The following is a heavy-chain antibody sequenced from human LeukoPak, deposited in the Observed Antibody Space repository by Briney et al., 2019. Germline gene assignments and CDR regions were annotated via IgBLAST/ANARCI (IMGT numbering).Heavy chain of an antibody. V-gene: IGHV3-30*02. CDR1: GFTFSSFG. D-gene: IGHD6-19*01. Sequence: GGSLRLSCAASGFTFSSFGMHWVRQAPGKGLDWVAFIHYDGSNKYYADSVKGRFTISRDNSKNTLYLQMNSLRAEDTAVYYCAKDRKVLADTFDYWGQGTRVTVSS. CDR2: IHYDGSNK. J-gene: IGHJ4*02. CDR3: AKDRKVLADTFDY.